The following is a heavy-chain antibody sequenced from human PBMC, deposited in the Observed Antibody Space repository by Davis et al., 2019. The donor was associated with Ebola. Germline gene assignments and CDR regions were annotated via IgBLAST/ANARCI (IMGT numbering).Heavy chain of an antibody. D-gene: IGHD6-13*01. CDR1: GFTFSSYE. V-gene: IGHV3-48*03. CDR3: ARDDSSWYLIFDY. CDR2: ISSSGSTI. J-gene: IGHJ4*02. Sequence: GSLRLSCAASGFTFSSYEMNWVRQAPGKGLEWVSYISSSGSTIYYADSEKGRFTISRDNAKNSLYLQMNSLRAEDTAVYYCARDDSSWYLIFDYWGQGTLVTVSS.